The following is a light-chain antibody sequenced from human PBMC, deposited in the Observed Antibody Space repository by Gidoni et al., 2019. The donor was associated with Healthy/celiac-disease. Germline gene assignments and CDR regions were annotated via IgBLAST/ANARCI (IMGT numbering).Light chain of an antibody. Sequence: EIVLTQSPGTLSLSPGERATLSCRASQSVSSSYLAWYQQKPGQAPRLLIYGASSRATGISDRFSGSGSVTDFTLTISRLEPEDFAVYYCQQYGSSPPTTFGQGTKVEIK. CDR3: QQYGSSPPTT. CDR1: QSVSSSY. CDR2: GAS. J-gene: IGKJ1*01. V-gene: IGKV3-20*01.